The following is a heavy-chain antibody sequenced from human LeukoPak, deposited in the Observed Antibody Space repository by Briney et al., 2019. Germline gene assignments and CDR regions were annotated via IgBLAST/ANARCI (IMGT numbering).Heavy chain of an antibody. Sequence: SETLSLTCAVYGYSISSGYDGAGIRQTPGEGVEGIGTFYHTGSTYYKAPLKSRFNISLDTSKNQLSLKLTSVTAADTAVYYCARHVMSSDHLAAFDYWGQGALVTVSS. D-gene: IGHD3-22*01. CDR1: GYSISSGYD. CDR2: FYHTGST. CDR3: ARHVMSSDHLAAFDY. J-gene: IGHJ4*02. V-gene: IGHV4-38-2*01.